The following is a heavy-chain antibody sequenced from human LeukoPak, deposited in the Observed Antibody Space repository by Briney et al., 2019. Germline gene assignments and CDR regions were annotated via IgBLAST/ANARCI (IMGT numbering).Heavy chain of an antibody. CDR3: ARGPTSSGWYRWFDP. CDR1: GTSISSSTW. J-gene: IGHJ5*02. CDR2: INHSGST. V-gene: IGHV4-4*02. D-gene: IGHD6-19*01. Sequence: SGTLSLTCAVSGTSISSSTWWSWVRLPPGKGLEWIGEINHSGSTNYNPSLKSRVTISVDTSKNQFSLKLSSVTAADTAVYYCARGPTSSGWYRWFDPWGQGTLVTVSS.